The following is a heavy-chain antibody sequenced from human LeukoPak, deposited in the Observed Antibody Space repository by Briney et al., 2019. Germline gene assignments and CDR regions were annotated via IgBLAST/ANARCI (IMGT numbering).Heavy chain of an antibody. D-gene: IGHD6-13*01. CDR1: GGSFSGYY. V-gene: IGHV4-34*01. Sequence: PSETLSLTCAVYGGSFSGYYWSWIRQPPGKGLEWIGEINHSGSTNYNPSLKSRVTISVDTSKNQFSLKLSSVTAADTAVYYCARMRSSQGSSSNLDYWGQGTLVTVSS. J-gene: IGHJ4*02. CDR3: ARMRSSQGSSSNLDY. CDR2: INHSGST.